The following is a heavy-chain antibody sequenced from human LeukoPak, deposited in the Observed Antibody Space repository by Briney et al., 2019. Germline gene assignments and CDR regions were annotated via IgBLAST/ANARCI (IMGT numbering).Heavy chain of an antibody. CDR2: ISSSSSYI. Sequence: GGPLRLSGEASEFTFSSYSRTWVGKAPGKGLEWVSSISSSSSYIYYADSVKGRFTISRDNAKNSLYLQMNSLRAEDTAVYYCASSRVDIVATGGYWGQGTLVTVSS. D-gene: IGHD5-12*01. J-gene: IGHJ4*02. V-gene: IGHV3-21*01. CDR1: EFTFSSYS. CDR3: ASSRVDIVATGGY.